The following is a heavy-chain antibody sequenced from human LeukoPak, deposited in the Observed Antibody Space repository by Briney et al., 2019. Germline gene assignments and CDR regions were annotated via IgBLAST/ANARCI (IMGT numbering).Heavy chain of an antibody. CDR2: INPNSGGT. D-gene: IGHD6-6*01. J-gene: IGHJ4*02. Sequence: GASVRVSCKASGYTFTGYYMHWVRQAPRQGLEWMGRINPNSGGTNYAQKFQGRVTMTRDTSISTAYMELSRLRSDDTAVYYCARTPIDMYSSSASPFDYWGQGTLVIVSS. CDR1: GYTFTGYY. CDR3: ARTPIDMYSSSASPFDY. V-gene: IGHV1-2*06.